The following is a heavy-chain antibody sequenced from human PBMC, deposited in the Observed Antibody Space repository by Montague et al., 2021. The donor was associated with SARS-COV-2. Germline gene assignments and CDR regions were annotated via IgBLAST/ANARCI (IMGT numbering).Heavy chain of an antibody. V-gene: IGHV4-59*08. CDR1: GGSISSYY. CDR2: IYYSGST. J-gene: IGHJ3*02. CDR3: AGQRRYQLPITIFGVVMADAFDI. Sequence: SETLSPTCTVSGGSISSYYWSWIRQPPGKGLEWIGYIYYSGSTNYNPSLKSRVTISVDTSKNQFSLKLSSVTAADTAVYYCAGQRRYQLPITIFGVVMADAFDIWGQGTMVTVSS. D-gene: IGHD3-3*01.